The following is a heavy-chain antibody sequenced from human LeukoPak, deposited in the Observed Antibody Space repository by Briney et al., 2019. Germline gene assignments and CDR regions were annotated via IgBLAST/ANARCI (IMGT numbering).Heavy chain of an antibody. CDR1: GFTFSSNY. Sequence: AESLTLSCAASGFTFSSNYLSWVRQAPGKGLEWVSVSSHGGSTYYTDSVKGRFTISRHNSKNTLYLQMNSLRAEDTAVYYCARDSGYSGYASTPYGMDGWGQGTTVTV. CDR2: SSHGGST. D-gene: IGHD5-12*01. J-gene: IGHJ6*02. CDR3: ARDSGYSGYASTPYGMDG. V-gene: IGHV3-53*04.